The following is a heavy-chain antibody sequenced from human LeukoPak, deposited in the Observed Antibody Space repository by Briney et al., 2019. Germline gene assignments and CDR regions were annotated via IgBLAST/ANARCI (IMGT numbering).Heavy chain of an antibody. Sequence: ETLSLTCTVSGSMYNYYWSWIRQPPGKGLEWVSVIYSGGSTYYADSVKGRFTISRDNSKNTLYLQKNSLRAEDTAVYYCARSRLLWFGELLGAFDIWGQGTMVIVSS. CDR3: ARSRLLWFGELLGAFDI. CDR1: GSMYNYY. V-gene: IGHV3-53*01. CDR2: IYSGGST. D-gene: IGHD3-10*01. J-gene: IGHJ3*02.